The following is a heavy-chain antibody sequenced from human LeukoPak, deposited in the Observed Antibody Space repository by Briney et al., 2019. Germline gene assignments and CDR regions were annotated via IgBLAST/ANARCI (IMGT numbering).Heavy chain of an antibody. V-gene: IGHV3-11*01. CDR3: ARDGSRYCSSRSCYSGYYYYSMDV. CDR1: GFTFSDYH. D-gene: IGHD2-2*01. Sequence: GGSLRLSCAASGFTFSDYHMSWIRQAPGKGLEWVSCISPGGNTIYYADSMKGRVTISRDNAKDSVFLQMNSLRAEDTAVYYCARDGSRYCSSRSCYSGYYYYSMDVWGQGTTVTVSS. J-gene: IGHJ6*02. CDR2: ISPGGNTI.